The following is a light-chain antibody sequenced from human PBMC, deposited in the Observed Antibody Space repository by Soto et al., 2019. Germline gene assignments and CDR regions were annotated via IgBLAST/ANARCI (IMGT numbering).Light chain of an antibody. CDR1: QSVFNNH. CDR3: QQRSNWS. V-gene: IGKV3-11*01. J-gene: IGKJ5*01. Sequence: EILLTQSPCTLSLSPGERATLSCRASQSVFNNHIGWYQQKPGQAPRRLIYDSSNRATGIPARFSGSGSGKEFPLTISSLEPEDFAVYYCQQRSNWSFGQGTRLEIK. CDR2: DSS.